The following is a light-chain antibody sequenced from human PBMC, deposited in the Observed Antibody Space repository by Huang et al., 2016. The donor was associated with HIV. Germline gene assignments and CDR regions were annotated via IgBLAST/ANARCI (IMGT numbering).Light chain of an antibody. CDR3: QQYKNWPPYT. J-gene: IGKJ2*01. CDR2: DVS. V-gene: IGKV3-15*01. Sequence: ETVMTQSPPTLSVSPGERATLSCRASQSVGSNLAWYQQKRGQAPRLLIYDVSTRATGVPARFSGSGSGTEFTLTIGSLQSEDVATYCCQQYKNWPPYTFGQGTNLEIK. CDR1: QSVGSN.